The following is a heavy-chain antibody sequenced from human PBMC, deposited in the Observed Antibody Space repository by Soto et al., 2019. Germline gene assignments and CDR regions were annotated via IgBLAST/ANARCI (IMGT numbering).Heavy chain of an antibody. Sequence: GGSLRLSCAASGFTLSSYAMSWVRQAPGKGLEWVSAISGSGGSTYYADSVKGRFTISRDNSKNTLYLQMNSLRAEDTAVYYCAKDKKWFGEFFNNWFDPWGQGTQVTVSS. V-gene: IGHV3-23*01. J-gene: IGHJ5*02. CDR3: AKDKKWFGEFFNNWFDP. D-gene: IGHD3-10*01. CDR1: GFTLSSYA. CDR2: ISGSGGST.